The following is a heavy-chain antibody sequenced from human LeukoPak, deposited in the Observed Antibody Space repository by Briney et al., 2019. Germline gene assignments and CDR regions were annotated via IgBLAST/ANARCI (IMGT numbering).Heavy chain of an antibody. CDR3: ARDELHTGTYFPFDY. CDR1: GFTFSSYS. CDR2: ISSSGSYI. V-gene: IGHV3-21*01. Sequence: GGSLRLSCAAPGFTFSSYSLNWVRLAPGKGLEWVSSISSSGSYIYYADSVKGRFTIARDNAKNSLYLQMNSLRAEDTAVYYCARDELHTGTYFPFDYWGQGTLVTVSS. D-gene: IGHD1-26*01. J-gene: IGHJ4*02.